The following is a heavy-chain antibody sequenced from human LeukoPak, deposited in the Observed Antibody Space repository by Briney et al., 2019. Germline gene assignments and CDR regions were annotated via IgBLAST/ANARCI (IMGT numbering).Heavy chain of an antibody. CDR3: TRRGRILSAYLFDP. Sequence: SETLSLTCEVSGGSSRSSNWWNWVGQPQGKGLEWIGEIYHSGSNKYNPSLKSRVTISVDKSKNQFYLKLSSVTAADTAVYYGTRRGRILSAYLFDPWGQGTLVTVPS. CDR1: GGSSRSSNW. D-gene: IGHD3-9*01. V-gene: IGHV4-4*02. CDR2: IYHSGSN. J-gene: IGHJ5*02.